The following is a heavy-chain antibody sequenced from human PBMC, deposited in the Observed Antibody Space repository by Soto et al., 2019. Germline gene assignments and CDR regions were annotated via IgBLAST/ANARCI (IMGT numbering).Heavy chain of an antibody. CDR3: ARWGQHSSGWFLGFDY. CDR2: ISAYNGNT. CDR1: GYTFTSYG. V-gene: IGHV1-18*01. D-gene: IGHD6-19*01. Sequence: QVQLVQSGAEVKKPGASVKVSCKASGYTFTSYGISWVRQAPGQGLEWMGWISAYNGNTNYAQKLQGRVTMTTDTSTSTAYRELRSLRSDETAVYYCARWGQHSSGWFLGFDYWGQGTLVTVSS. J-gene: IGHJ4*02.